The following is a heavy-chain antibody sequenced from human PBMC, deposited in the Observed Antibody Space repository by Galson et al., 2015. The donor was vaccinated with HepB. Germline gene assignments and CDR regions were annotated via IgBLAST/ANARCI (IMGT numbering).Heavy chain of an antibody. CDR3: AREVMIRTLAHKTPDY. CDR2: VTLNGSEM. D-gene: IGHD3-16*01. Sequence: SLRLSCAASGFTFNAYWMSWVRQVPGKGLEWVAEVTLNGSEMYYADSVKGRFTISKDNAERSVYLHMYSLRAEDTAVYYCAREVMIRTLAHKTPDYWGQGTLVTVSS. J-gene: IGHJ4*02. CDR1: GFTFNAYW. V-gene: IGHV3-7*03.